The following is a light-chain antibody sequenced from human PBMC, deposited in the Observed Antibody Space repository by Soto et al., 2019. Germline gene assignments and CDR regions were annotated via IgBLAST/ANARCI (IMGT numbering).Light chain of an antibody. CDR3: QQYNNWPKT. V-gene: IGKV3-15*01. CDR2: GAS. J-gene: IGKJ1*01. Sequence: EIVLTQSPVTLSVYPGERATLSCRASQSVSSNLAWYQQKPGRAPRFLIYGASTRATGIPARFSGSGSGTKFTLTINSLQSNDFADYFFQQYNNWPKTFGQRTKVDI. CDR1: QSVSSN.